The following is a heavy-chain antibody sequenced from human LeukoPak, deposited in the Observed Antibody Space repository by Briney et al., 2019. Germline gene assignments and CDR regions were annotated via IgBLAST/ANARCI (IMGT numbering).Heavy chain of an antibody. V-gene: IGHV1-69*04. J-gene: IGHJ4*02. CDR1: GGTFSSYA. Sequence: SVKVSCKASGGTFSSYAISWVRQAPGQGLEWMGRIIPILGIANYAQKFQGRVTITADKSTSTAYMELSSLRSEDTAVYYCARGYYDSSGYYYRDYWGQGTLVTVSS. D-gene: IGHD3-22*01. CDR3: ARGYYDSSGYYYRDY. CDR2: IIPILGIA.